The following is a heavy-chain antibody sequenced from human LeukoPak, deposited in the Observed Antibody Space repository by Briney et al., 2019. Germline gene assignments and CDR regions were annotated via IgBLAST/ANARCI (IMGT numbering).Heavy chain of an antibody. Sequence: PGGSLRLSCETSGVTFSSFSLNWVSQAQGKGLEWLSYISSSSKSKYYADSVKGRFIVSRDNAKNSLYLQMDSLRAEDTALYYCASQSSGSSTRAPDFWGQGTLVTVSS. V-gene: IGHV3-48*04. CDR3: ASQSSGSSTRAPDF. CDR1: GVTFSSFS. D-gene: IGHD1-26*01. CDR2: ISSSSKSK. J-gene: IGHJ4*02.